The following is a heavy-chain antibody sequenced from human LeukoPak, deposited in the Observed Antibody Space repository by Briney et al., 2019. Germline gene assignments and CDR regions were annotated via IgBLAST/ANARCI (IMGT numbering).Heavy chain of an antibody. CDR3: ERHGLEGCWGSRCYTSFYYYGMDV. V-gene: IGHV5-51*01. D-gene: IGHD2-15*01. CDR1: GYRFSDYW. CDR2: IFPGDFEI. Sequence: PGEALKISCQGPGYRFSDYWIGWVRQIPGKGLELRGIIFPGDFEIKYSPSFQGQVTISADTSIRTAYPQWSRLKASDTAKYYCERHGLEGCWGSRCYTSFYYYGMDVWGQGTTVTVSS. J-gene: IGHJ6*02.